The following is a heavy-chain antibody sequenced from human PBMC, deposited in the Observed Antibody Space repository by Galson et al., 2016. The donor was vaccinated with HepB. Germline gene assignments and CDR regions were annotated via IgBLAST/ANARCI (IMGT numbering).Heavy chain of an antibody. V-gene: IGHV3-7*03. CDR3: ARSRLAAAFDP. D-gene: IGHD6-13*01. CDR1: GFTFSSYW. J-gene: IGHJ5*02. CDR2: IRHDGSEK. Sequence: SLRLSCAASGFTFSSYWMSWVRQAPGRGLEWVANIRHDGSEKYYVDSVKGRFTISRDNAKNSLFLQMSSLRAEATAVYYCARSRLAAAFDPWGQGTLVTVSS.